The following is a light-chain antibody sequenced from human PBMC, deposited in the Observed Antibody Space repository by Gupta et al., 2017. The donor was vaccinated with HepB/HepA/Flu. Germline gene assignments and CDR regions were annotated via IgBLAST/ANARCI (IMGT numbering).Light chain of an antibody. Sequence: QSVLTQPPSASGTPGQWVTISCSGSSSNIGSNPVNWYQQLPGTAPNLLIFGNNQRPSGVPDRFSGSTSGTSASLAISGLQSDDEADYYCAAWDDTLNGRYVFGTGTKVTVL. V-gene: IGLV1-44*01. CDR2: GNN. CDR1: SSNIGSNP. CDR3: AAWDDTLNGRYV. J-gene: IGLJ1*01.